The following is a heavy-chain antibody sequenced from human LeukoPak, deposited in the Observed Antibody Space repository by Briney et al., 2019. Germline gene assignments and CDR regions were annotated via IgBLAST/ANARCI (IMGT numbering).Heavy chain of an antibody. Sequence: PGGSLRLSCAASGFTFSTYWMNWVRQAPGKGLEWVANIKEDESETYYVDSVKGRFTISRDNAKNSLYLQMNSLRAEDTAVYYCARDLISSSWYEEYFQHWGQGTLVTVSS. V-gene: IGHV3-7*01. CDR1: GFTFSTYW. CDR2: IKEDESET. CDR3: ARDLISSSWYEEYFQH. J-gene: IGHJ1*01. D-gene: IGHD6-13*01.